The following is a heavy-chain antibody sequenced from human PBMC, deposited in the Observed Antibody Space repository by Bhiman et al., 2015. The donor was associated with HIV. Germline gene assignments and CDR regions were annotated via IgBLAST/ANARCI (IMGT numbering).Heavy chain of an antibody. D-gene: IGHD3-3*01. CDR3: ARKGRDFWSGSDAFDI. V-gene: IGHV3-11*04. CDR1: GFTFSDHY. CDR2: ISRGGRTI. J-gene: IGHJ3*02. Sequence: QVQLVESGGGLVKPGGSLRLSCAASGFTFSDHYMSWIRQAPGKGLEWVSHISRGGRTIYYADSVKGRFTMSRDNAKNSLYLQMNSLRAEDTAVYYCARKGRDFWSGSDAFDIWGQGTMVTVSS.